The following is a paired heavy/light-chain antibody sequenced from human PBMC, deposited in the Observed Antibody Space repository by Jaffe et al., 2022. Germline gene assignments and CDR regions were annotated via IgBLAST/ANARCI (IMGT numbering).Heavy chain of an antibody. Sequence: EVQLVESGGGLVQPGGSLRLSCAASGFTFNNYIMNWVRQAPGKGLEWVSHISGSGSTIYYADSVKGRFTISRDNAENSLYLQMDSLRAEDTAIYYCARDAMTTVTHGFDPWGQGTLVTVSS. V-gene: IGHV3-48*01. CDR1: GFTFNNYI. CDR2: ISGSGSTI. D-gene: IGHD4-17*01. J-gene: IGHJ5*02. CDR3: ARDAMTTVTHGFDP.
Light chain of an antibody. J-gene: IGLJ3*02. Sequence: SYVLTQPPSVSVAPGQTARITCGGNNIGSKSVHWYQQRPGQAPVLVVYDDFDRPSGIPERFSGSNSGNTATLTISRVEAGDEADYYCQVWDSSSAHWVFGGGTKLTVL. CDR3: QVWDSSSAHWV. CDR1: NIGSKS. V-gene: IGLV3-21*02. CDR2: DDF.